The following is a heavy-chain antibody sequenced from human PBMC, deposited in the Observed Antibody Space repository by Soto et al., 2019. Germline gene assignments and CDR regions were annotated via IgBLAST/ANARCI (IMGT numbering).Heavy chain of an antibody. Sequence: DVQLVESGGGLVQPGGSLRLSCAASGFTVSDNYMNWVRQAPGKGLEWVSTIYRSGDTIYADSVRGRFTISRDNAKNTLYLLMNSLGAEDTAVYYCARKDNMDVWGQGTTITVSS. CDR1: GFTVSDNY. V-gene: IGHV3-66*01. CDR2: IYRSGDT. J-gene: IGHJ6*02. CDR3: ARKDNMDV.